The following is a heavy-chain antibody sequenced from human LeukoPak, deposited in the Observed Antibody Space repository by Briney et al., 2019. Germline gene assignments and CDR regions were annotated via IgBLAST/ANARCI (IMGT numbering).Heavy chain of an antibody. CDR1: GFTFSSYS. D-gene: IGHD5-12*01. CDR3: ASYPRGYSGFDAFDT. Sequence: PGGSLRLSCAASGFTFSSYSMNWVRQAPGKGLEWVSSISSSSSYIYYADSVKGRFTISRDNAKNSLYLQMNSLRAEDTAVYYCASYPRGYSGFDAFDTWGQGTMVTVSS. J-gene: IGHJ3*02. V-gene: IGHV3-21*01. CDR2: ISSSSSYI.